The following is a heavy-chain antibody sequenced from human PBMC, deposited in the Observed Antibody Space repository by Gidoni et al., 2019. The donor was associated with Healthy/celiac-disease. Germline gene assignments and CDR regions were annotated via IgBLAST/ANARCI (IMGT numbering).Heavy chain of an antibody. Sequence: EVQLVESGGGLVQPGGSLRLSCAASGFTVSSTYMSWVRQAPGKGLEWVSVIYSGGSTYYADSVKGRFTISRDNSKNTLYLQMNSLRAEDTAVYYCARGYSGSYPGFYYYYGMDVWGQGTTVTVSS. CDR1: GFTVSSTY. CDR2: IYSGGST. D-gene: IGHD1-26*01. CDR3: ARGYSGSYPGFYYYYGMDV. J-gene: IGHJ6*02. V-gene: IGHV3-66*01.